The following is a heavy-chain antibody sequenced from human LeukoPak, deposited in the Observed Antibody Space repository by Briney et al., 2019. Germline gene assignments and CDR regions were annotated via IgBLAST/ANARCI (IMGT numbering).Heavy chain of an antibody. CDR1: GGSISSYY. V-gene: IGHV4-4*07. Sequence: PSETLSPTCTVSGGSISSYYWSWIRQPAGKGLESIGRIYTSGSTNYNPSLKSRATMSVDTSKNQFSLKLSSVTAADTAVYYCARDVAHDSSGYYVTWGQGTLITVSS. CDR3: ARDVAHDSSGYYVT. J-gene: IGHJ5*02. D-gene: IGHD3-22*01. CDR2: IYTSGST.